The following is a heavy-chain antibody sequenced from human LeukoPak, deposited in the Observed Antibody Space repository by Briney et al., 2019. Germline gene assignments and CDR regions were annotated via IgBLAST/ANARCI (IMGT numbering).Heavy chain of an antibody. V-gene: IGHV3-23*01. J-gene: IGHJ4*02. CDR1: GFTFSNHD. D-gene: IGHD1-1*01. CDR2: ISDSGSHT. CDR3: SKHWDF. Sequence: AGGSLRLSCAASGFTFSNHDMSWVRQAPGQGLEWVPSISDSGSHTYYADSVKGRFTISRDNSKNTLFLQMNSLRAEDTAVYYCSKHWDFWGQGILVTVSS.